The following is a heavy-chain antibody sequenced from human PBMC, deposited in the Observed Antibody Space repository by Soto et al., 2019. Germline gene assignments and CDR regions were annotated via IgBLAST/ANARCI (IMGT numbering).Heavy chain of an antibody. V-gene: IGHV3-11*01. J-gene: IGHJ6*03. D-gene: IGHD4-17*01. Sequence: QVQLVESGGGLVKPGGSLRLSCAASGFTFSDYYMSWIRQAPGKGLEWVSYISSSGSTIYYADSVKGRFTISRDNAKNSLLLQMNSLRAEDTAVYYCARVRGDDYCDYGYYYYYYMDVWGKGTTVTVSS. CDR3: ARVRGDDYCDYGYYYYYYMDV. CDR1: GFTFSDYY. CDR2: ISSSGSTI.